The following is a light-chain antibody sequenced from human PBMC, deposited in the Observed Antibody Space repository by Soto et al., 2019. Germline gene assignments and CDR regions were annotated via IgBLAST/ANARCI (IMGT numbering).Light chain of an antibody. J-gene: IGLJ1*01. CDR1: SSDIGTYDY. CDR2: EVS. CDR3: CSYGGGNNFYV. V-gene: IGLV2-8*01. Sequence: QSVLTRPPSASGSPGQAVTSSCTGTSSDIGTYDYVSWYQHLPDKAPKLIIYEVSKRPSGVPDRFSGSKSGNTASLTVSGLQAEDEGDYYCCSYGGGNNFYVFGTGTK.